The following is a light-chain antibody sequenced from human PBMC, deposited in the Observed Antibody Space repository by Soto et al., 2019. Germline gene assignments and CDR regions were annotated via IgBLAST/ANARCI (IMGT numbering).Light chain of an antibody. CDR1: QSVISTY. J-gene: IGKJ1*01. CDR3: QQYRHSLGT. CDR2: GAS. V-gene: IGKV3-20*01. Sequence: EIVLTQSPGTLSLSPGERATLSCRASQSVISTYLAWYQQKPRQAPRLLIYGASSRATGIPDRFSGSVSGTDFTLTISRLDPEDFAVYYCQQYRHSLGTFRQSTKVEIK.